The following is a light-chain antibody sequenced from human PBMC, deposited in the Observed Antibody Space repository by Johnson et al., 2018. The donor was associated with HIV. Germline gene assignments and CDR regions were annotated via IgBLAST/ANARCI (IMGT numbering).Light chain of an antibody. J-gene: IGLJ1*01. CDR3: GTWDSSLSAYV. V-gene: IGLV1-51*01. CDR1: SSNIGNNY. Sequence: HSVLTQPPSVSAAPGQKVTISCSGSSSNIGNNYVSWYQQLPGTAPKLLIYDNNKRPSGIPDRFSGSKSGTSATLGITGLQTGDEADYYCGTWDSSLSAYVFRTGTKVTVL. CDR2: DNN.